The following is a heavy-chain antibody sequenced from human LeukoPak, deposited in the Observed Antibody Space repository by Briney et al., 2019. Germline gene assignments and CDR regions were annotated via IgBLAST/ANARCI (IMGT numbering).Heavy chain of an antibody. CDR3: AKGPPYSSKTPKVNYYYYYMDV. Sequence: PGGSLRLSCAASGFTFDDYAMHWVRQAPGKGLEWVSAISGSGGSTYYADSVKGRFTISRDNSKNTLYLQMNSLRAEDTAVYYCAKGPPYSSKTPKVNYYYYYMDVWGKGTTVTISS. CDR2: ISGSGGST. D-gene: IGHD6-13*01. V-gene: IGHV3-23*01. CDR1: GFTFDDYA. J-gene: IGHJ6*03.